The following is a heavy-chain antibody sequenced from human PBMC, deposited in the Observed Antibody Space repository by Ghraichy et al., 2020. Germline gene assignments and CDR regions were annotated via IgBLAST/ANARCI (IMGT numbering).Heavy chain of an antibody. CDR3: ARDFLGVDPF. J-gene: IGHJ4*02. Sequence: GGSLRLSCAASGFSFSTYSMSWVRQSQEKGLEWVSYISHSSRYIYYADSVKGRFTISRDNAKNSLSLQMNSLRDEDTAVYYCARDFLGVDPFWGQGTPVPVSA. D-gene: IGHD3-10*01. V-gene: IGHV3-48*02. CDR2: ISHSSRYI. CDR1: GFSFSTYS.